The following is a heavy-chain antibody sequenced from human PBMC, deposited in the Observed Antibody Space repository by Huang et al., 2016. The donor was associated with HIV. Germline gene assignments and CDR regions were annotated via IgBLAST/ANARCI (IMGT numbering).Heavy chain of an antibody. CDR2: ISNEGSTK. CDR1: VFTFSNYA. V-gene: IGHV3-30-3*01. Sequence: QVQLVESGGGVVQPGTSLRLSCAASVFTFSNYAINWVRQDSVKGLEWVAVISNEGSTKYYADSVKGRFTISRDNSKNTVYLQMNSLRAEDTAVYYCARSEPSRYYFDYWGQGTLVTVSS. J-gene: IGHJ4*02. CDR3: ARSEPSRYYFDY.